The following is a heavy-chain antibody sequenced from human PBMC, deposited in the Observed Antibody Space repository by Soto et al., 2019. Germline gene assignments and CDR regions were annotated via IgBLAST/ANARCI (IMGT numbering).Heavy chain of an antibody. J-gene: IGHJ4*02. V-gene: IGHV1-69*08. CDR3: AGDSGKSDYAFDF. CDR2: IIPLLGRA. D-gene: IGHD4-17*01. Sequence: QVQLVQSGAEVKKPGSSVKVSCKASGGPVSSYTLSWVRQAPGQGLEWMGRIIPLLGRATYAGKFQGRVTITANKSTSTVYMDLSRLRSEDTAVYFCAGDSGKSDYAFDFWGQGTLVTVSS. CDR1: GGPVSSYT.